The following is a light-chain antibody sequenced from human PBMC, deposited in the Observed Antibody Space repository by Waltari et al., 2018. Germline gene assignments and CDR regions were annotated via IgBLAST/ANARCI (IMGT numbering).Light chain of an antibody. CDR3: QQRSNWPRYT. J-gene: IGKJ2*01. V-gene: IGKV3-11*01. CDR2: DAS. CDR1: QRVGSS. Sequence: EIVLTQSPATLSLSPGERAPPPCRASQRVGSSLAWYQQKPGQAPRLLIYDASNRATGIPARFSGSGSGTDFTLTISSLEPEDFAVYYCQQRSNWPRYTFGQGTKLEIK.